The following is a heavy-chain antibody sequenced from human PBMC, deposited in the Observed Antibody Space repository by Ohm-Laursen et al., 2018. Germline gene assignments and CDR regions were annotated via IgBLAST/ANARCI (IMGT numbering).Heavy chain of an antibody. CDR2: IWNDGSKK. D-gene: IGHD1-26*01. J-gene: IGHJ3*02. V-gene: IGHV3-33*01. Sequence: SLRLSCAASGFTFSASAMHWVRQAPGKGLEWVVVIWNDGSKKYYADSVEGRFTISRDNSKNTVYLQMNSLRADDTAVYYCARVSKQWELLLDGFDIWGQGTMVTVSS. CDR1: GFTFSASA. CDR3: ARVSKQWELLLDGFDI.